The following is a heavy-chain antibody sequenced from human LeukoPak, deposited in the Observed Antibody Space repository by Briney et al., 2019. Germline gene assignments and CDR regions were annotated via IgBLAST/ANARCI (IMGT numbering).Heavy chain of an antibody. Sequence: SETLSLTCTVSGGSISSGSYYWSWIRQPAGKGLEWIGRIYTSGSTNYNPSLKSRVTISVDTSKNQFSLKLSSVTAADTAVYYCARVEQWRGWLDPWGQGTLVTVSS. D-gene: IGHD6-19*01. V-gene: IGHV4-61*02. J-gene: IGHJ5*02. CDR1: GGSISSGSYY. CDR3: ARVEQWRGWLDP. CDR2: IYTSGST.